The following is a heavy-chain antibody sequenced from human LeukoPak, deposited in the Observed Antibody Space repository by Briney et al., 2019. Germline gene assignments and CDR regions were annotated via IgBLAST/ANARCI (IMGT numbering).Heavy chain of an antibody. J-gene: IGHJ4*02. CDR1: GVTFSSYG. CDR2: IRYDGSNK. V-gene: IGHV3-30*02. CDR3: AKDPRRAAMVAGLFDY. D-gene: IGHD5-18*01. Sequence: PGGSLSLSCALSGVTFSSYGMHWVPPAPGKGVEGVAFIRYDGSNKYYADSVKGRFTISRDNSKNTLYLQMNSLRAEDTAVYYCAKDPRRAAMVAGLFDYWGQGTLVTVSS.